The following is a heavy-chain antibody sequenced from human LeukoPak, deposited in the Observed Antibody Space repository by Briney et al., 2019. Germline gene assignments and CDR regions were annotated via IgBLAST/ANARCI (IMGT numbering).Heavy chain of an antibody. J-gene: IGHJ1*01. CDR1: GFIFSSYW. Sequence: GGSLTLSCAGSGFIFSSYWMSWVRQAPGKGLEWVANIKEDGSEKYYVDSVKGRFTISRDNAKNSLYLQMNSLRAEDTAVYYCARPYGGGWYVNPGYFQHWGQGTLVTVSS. D-gene: IGHD6-19*01. CDR3: ARPYGGGWYVNPGYFQH. V-gene: IGHV3-7*01. CDR2: IKEDGSEK.